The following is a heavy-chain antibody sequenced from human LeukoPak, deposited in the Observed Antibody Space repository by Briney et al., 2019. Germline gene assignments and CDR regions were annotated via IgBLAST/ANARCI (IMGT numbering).Heavy chain of an antibody. CDR1: GFTFSSYA. D-gene: IGHD5-24*01. J-gene: IGHJ4*02. V-gene: IGHV3-23*01. CDR2: ISGRGGSV. Sequence: GGSLRLSCAASGFTFSSYAMGSVRQAPGKGLEWVSTISGRGGSVDYADSVKGRFIISRDNSKNTPYLQMNSLKAEDTAVYYCAKLPQVAGDGYNFDYWGQGTLATVSS. CDR3: AKLPQVAGDGYNFDY.